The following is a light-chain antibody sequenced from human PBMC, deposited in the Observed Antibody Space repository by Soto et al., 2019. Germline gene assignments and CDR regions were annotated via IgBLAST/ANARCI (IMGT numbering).Light chain of an antibody. Sequence: EIVLTQSPGTVSLSPGERATLSCRASQSLSSSFLAWYQQKPGQAPRLLIYGAFDRATGIPDRFSGSGSGTDFTLTISSLQPEDFATYYCQQSYSAPITFGQGTRVEIK. CDR3: QQSYSAPIT. CDR2: GAF. V-gene: IGKV3-20*01. J-gene: IGKJ5*01. CDR1: QSLSSSF.